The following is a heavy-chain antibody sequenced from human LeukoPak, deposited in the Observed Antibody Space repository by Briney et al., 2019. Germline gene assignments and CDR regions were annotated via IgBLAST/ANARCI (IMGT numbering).Heavy chain of an antibody. Sequence: PGGSLRLSCAASGFTFSSYSMSWVRQAPGNGLEWVAAISGSGGSTYYADYVKGRFTISRDNSKNTLYLQINSLRAEDTAVYYCAKDYYYDSSRYPRYFDYWGQGTLVTVSS. D-gene: IGHD3-22*01. CDR1: GFTFSSYS. J-gene: IGHJ4*02. V-gene: IGHV3-23*01. CDR3: AKDYYYDSSRYPRYFDY. CDR2: ISGSGGST.